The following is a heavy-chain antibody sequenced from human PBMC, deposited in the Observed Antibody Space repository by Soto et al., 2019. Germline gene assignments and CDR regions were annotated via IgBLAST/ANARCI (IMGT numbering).Heavy chain of an antibody. CDR1: GGTFSSYA. Sequence: QVQLVQSGAEVKKPGSSVKVSCKASGGTFSSYAISWVRQAPGQGLEWMGGIIPIFGTANYAQKFQGRVTITADESTSTADMELSSLRSEDTAVYYCARVKDQDDFWSGDAFDLWGPGTMVTVSS. J-gene: IGHJ3*01. V-gene: IGHV1-69*01. CDR3: ARVKDQDDFWSGDAFDL. CDR2: IIPIFGTA. D-gene: IGHD3-3*01.